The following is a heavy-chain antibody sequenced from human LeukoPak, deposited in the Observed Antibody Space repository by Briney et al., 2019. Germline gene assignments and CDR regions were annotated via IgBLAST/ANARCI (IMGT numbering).Heavy chain of an antibody. V-gene: IGHV4-59*01. CDR1: GGSISSWY. Sequence: SETLSLTCTVSGGSISSWYWSWIRQPPGKGLQWIGNIYDSGNINYNPSLKSRVTISIDASKNQTSLKLRSVTAADTAVYYCAREISLTGYSGGLGFNYWGQGILVTVSS. D-gene: IGHD5-18*01. CDR3: AREISLTGYSGGLGFNY. J-gene: IGHJ4*02. CDR2: IYDSGNI.